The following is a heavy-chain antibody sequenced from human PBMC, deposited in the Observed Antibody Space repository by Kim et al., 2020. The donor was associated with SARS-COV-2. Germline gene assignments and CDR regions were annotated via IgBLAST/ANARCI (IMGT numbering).Heavy chain of an antibody. Sequence: GGSLRLSCAASGFTFSSYSMNWVRQAPGKGLEWVSSISSSSSYIYYADSVKGRFTISRDNAKNSLYLQMNSLRAEDMAVYYCARKAGYSSSPWGEHANDAFDIWGQGTMVTVSS. CDR2: ISSSSSYI. D-gene: IGHD6-6*01. J-gene: IGHJ3*02. V-gene: IGHV3-21*01. CDR3: ARKAGYSSSPWGEHANDAFDI. CDR1: GFTFSSYS.